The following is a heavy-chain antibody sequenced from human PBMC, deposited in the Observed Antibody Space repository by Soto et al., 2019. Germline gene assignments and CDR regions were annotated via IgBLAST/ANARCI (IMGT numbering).Heavy chain of an antibody. CDR3: ARDSLPYDDLYYYYYYGMDV. D-gene: IGHD3-16*01. J-gene: IGHJ6*02. V-gene: IGHV3-30-3*01. CDR2: ISYDGSNK. CDR1: GFTFSSYA. Sequence: QVQLVESGGGVVQPGRSLRLSCAASGFTFSSYAMHWVRQAPGKGLEWVAVISYDGSNKYYADSVKGRFTISRDNSKNTVYLQMNSLRAEDTAVYYCARDSLPYDDLYYYYYYGMDVWGQGTTVTVSS.